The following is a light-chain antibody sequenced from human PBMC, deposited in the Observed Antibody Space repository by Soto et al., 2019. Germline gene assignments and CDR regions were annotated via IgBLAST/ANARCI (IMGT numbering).Light chain of an antibody. CDR2: DAS. V-gene: IGKV3-15*01. CDR1: QSVSNN. J-gene: IGKJ1*01. Sequence: ILMTQSPAPLSVSPGERATLSCRASQSVSNNLAWYQQKPGQAPRLLIYDASTRATGIPARFSGSGSGTEFTLTIRGLQSEDCAVYYCKQDNNWPPWTFGQGTKVEIK. CDR3: KQDNNWPPWT.